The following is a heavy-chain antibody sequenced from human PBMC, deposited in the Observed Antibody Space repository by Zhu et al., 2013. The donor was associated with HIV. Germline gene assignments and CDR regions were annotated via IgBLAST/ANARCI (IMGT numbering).Heavy chain of an antibody. CDR2: IIPIFGTA. CDR3: ARYLCGGGDCYPTSFDY. V-gene: IGHV1-69*01. CDR1: GGTFSSYA. J-gene: IGHJ4*02. Sequence: QVQLVQSGAEVKKPGSSVKVSCKASGGTFSSYAISWVRQAPGQGLEWMGGIIPIFGTANYAQKFQGRVTITADESTSTAYMELSSLRSEDTAVYYCARYLCGGGDCYPTSFDYWGQGTLVTVSS. D-gene: IGHD2-21*02.